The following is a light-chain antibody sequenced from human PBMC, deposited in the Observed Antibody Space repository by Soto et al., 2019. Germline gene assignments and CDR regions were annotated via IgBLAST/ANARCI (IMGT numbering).Light chain of an antibody. CDR2: EVS. CDR3: QQFNSHPST. V-gene: IGKV1-5*03. CDR1: RSAGEW. Sequence: DIQMTQSPSTLSASVGDRVTITCRASRSAGEWLAWYQQKPGKAPTLLIYEVSNLQSGVPSRFSGSGSETEFSLTIDSLQPDDFATYYCQQFNSHPSTFGPGTKVDIK. J-gene: IGKJ2*01.